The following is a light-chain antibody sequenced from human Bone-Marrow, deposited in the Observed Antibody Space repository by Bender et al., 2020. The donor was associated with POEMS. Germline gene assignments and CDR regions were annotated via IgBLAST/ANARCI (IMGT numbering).Light chain of an antibody. CDR1: DLGDKY. J-gene: IGLJ2*01. CDR3: QAWDTYSVI. V-gene: IGLV3-1*01. CDR2: QDT. Sequence: SYEVTHPPSVSVSPGQTASITCSGDDLGDKYVAGYQQKPGQSPVLVIYQDTKRPSGIPERFSGSNSGNTATLTISGTQAMDEADYYCQAWDTYSVIFGGGTKLTVL.